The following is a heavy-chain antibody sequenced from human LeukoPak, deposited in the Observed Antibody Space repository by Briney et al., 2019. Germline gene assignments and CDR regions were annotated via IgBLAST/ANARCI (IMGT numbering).Heavy chain of an antibody. J-gene: IGHJ6*03. CDR3: ARDANAAGNYYMVV. V-gene: IGHV3-23*01. D-gene: IGHD1-1*01. CDR1: GFTFSHHA. CDR2: ISGSGTNT. Sequence: GGSLRLSCEVSGFTFSHHAMYWVRQAPGKGLEWVSTISGSGTNTYYADSLKGRFAISRDDSKNTVFLQMNSLRADDTALYYCARDANAAGNYYMVVWGKGTMVTVSS.